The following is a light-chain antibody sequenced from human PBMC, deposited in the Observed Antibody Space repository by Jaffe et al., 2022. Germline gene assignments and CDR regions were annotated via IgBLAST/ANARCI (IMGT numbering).Light chain of an antibody. J-gene: IGKJ4*01. CDR2: WAS. CDR1: QSVFYSSNSKNY. Sequence: DIVMTQSPASLAVSLGERATINCKSSQSVFYSSNSKNYLAWYQQKPGQPPKLLITWASTRESGVPDRLSGSGSGTDFTLTISSLQAEDVAVYYCQQYYSTPQTFGGGTKVEIK. CDR3: QQYYSTPQT. V-gene: IGKV4-1*01.